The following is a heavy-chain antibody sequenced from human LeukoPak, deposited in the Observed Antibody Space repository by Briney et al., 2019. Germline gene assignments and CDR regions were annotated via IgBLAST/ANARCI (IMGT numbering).Heavy chain of an antibody. D-gene: IGHD6-19*01. CDR3: AREGSGWYSFHYGMDV. CDR2: IWYDGSNK. J-gene: IGHJ6*04. Sequence: GRSLRLSCAASGFPFSSYGMHWGRQAPGKGLEGVAVIWYDGSNKYYADSVKGRFTISRDNSKNTLYLQMNSLRAEDTAVYYCAREGSGWYSFHYGMDVWGKGTTVTVSS. CDR1: GFPFSSYG. V-gene: IGHV3-33*01.